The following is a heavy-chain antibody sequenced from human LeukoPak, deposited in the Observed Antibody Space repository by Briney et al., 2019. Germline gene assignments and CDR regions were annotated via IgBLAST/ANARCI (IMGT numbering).Heavy chain of an antibody. CDR2: ICGSGRCP. Sequence: GGSLRLSCAVSGFTFINHAMTWVRQAPGKGLAWVSAICGSGRCPWYADSVRGRFIISRDNSKNTVFLEMNSLRPDDTAIYYCARARYADSGWYFALWGRGTLVTVSS. V-gene: IGHV3-23*01. CDR1: GFTFINHA. CDR3: ARARYADSGWYFAL. D-gene: IGHD4-17*01. J-gene: IGHJ2*01.